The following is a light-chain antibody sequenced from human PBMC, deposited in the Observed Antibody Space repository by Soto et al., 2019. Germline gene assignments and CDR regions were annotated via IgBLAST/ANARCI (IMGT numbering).Light chain of an antibody. J-gene: IGKJ5*01. Sequence: EIVMTQSPATLSVSPGERAALSCRASQSVHSYLAWYQQKPGQPPRLLIYGASSRATGIPARFSGSGSGTDFTLTISSLEPEDFAVYYCQQRSKWQGFGQGTRLEI. CDR2: GAS. V-gene: IGKV3-11*01. CDR1: QSVHSY. CDR3: QQRSKWQG.